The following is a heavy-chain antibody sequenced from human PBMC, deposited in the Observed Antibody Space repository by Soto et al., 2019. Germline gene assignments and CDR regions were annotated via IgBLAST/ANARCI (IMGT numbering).Heavy chain of an antibody. CDR1: GFIFSNCA. J-gene: IGHJ4*02. D-gene: IGHD2-2*02. V-gene: IGHV3-64D*06. CDR3: AAATSTVISSYTS. Sequence: GGSLRLSCSASGFIFSNCAMHWVRQAPGKEPEYVSAISSDGGDTFYADSVKARFTVSRDNNRNRLYLQMRSLRLEDTAIYYCAAATSTVISSYTSWGRGTQVTVSS. CDR2: ISSDGGDT.